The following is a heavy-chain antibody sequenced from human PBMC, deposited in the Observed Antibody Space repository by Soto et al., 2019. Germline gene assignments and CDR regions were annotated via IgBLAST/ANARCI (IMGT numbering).Heavy chain of an antibody. CDR2: ISGSGGRT. V-gene: IGHV3-23*01. CDR1: GFSFSSYA. D-gene: IGHD5-18*01. J-gene: IGHJ4*02. Sequence: EVQLLESGGGLVQPGGSLRLSCAASGFSFSSYAMSWVRQAPGKGLEWVSTISGSGGRTYYADSVKGRFTISRDNSKNTLYLQANSLRAEDSAVYYCAKGIYGYGKTAFDCWGQGTLVTVSS. CDR3: AKGIYGYGKTAFDC.